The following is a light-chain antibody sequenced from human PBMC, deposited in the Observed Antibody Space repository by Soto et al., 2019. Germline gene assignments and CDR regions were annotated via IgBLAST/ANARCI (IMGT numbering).Light chain of an antibody. V-gene: IGKV3-20*01. CDR3: QQYGSSPLT. Sequence: EIELTQSPGTLPLSPGERATLSCRTSQSISTSYLAWYQQKRGQAPRLLIYATSYRATGIPDRFTGSGSGTDFTIPISRLEPEDFAVYFCQQYGSSPLTFGGGTKVEVK. CDR2: ATS. J-gene: IGKJ4*01. CDR1: QSISTSY.